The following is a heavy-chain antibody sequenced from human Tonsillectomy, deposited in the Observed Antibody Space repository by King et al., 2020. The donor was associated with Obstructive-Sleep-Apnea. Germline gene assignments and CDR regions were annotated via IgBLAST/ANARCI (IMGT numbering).Heavy chain of an antibody. Sequence: QLQESGPGLVKPSETLSLTCTVSVGSISSSSYYWGWIRQPPGKGLEWIGSIYYSGGTYYNPSLKSRVTISVDTSKNQVSLKLRSVTAADTAVYYCARDLSGIAAAEWDYWGQGTLVTVSS. CDR1: VGSISSSSYY. V-gene: IGHV4-39*07. CDR3: ARDLSGIAAAEWDY. J-gene: IGHJ4*02. D-gene: IGHD6-13*01. CDR2: IYYSGGT.